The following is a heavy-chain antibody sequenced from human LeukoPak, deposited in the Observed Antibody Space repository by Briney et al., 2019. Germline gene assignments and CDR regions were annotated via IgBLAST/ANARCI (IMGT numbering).Heavy chain of an antibody. CDR1: GYTFTGYY. CDR3: ARDFSSSWPFDY. Sequence: GASVKVSCKASGYTFTGYYVHWVRQAPGQGLEWMGRINPNSGGTNYAQKFQGRVTMTRDTSISTAYMELSRLRSDDTAVYYCARDFSSSWPFDYWGQGTLVTVSS. J-gene: IGHJ4*02. CDR2: INPNSGGT. D-gene: IGHD6-13*01. V-gene: IGHV1-2*06.